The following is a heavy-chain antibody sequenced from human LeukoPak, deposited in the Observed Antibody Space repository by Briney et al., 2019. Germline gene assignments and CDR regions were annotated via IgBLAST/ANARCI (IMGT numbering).Heavy chain of an antibody. CDR3: ASLQNVPSYYYYYVMDV. CDR1: GFTFSSNS. CDR2: TRYDGSNK. D-gene: IGHD2/OR15-2a*01. Sequence: GGSLRLSCAASGFTFSSNSMNWVRQAPGKGLEWVAFTRYDGSNKYYADSVKGRFTISRDNSKNTLYLQMNSLRAEDTAVYYCASLQNVPSYYYYYVMDVWGQGTTVTVSS. V-gene: IGHV3-30*02. J-gene: IGHJ6*02.